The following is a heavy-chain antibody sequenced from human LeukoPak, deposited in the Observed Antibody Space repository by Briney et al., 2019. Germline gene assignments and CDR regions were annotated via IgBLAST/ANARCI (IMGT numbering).Heavy chain of an antibody. D-gene: IGHD6-13*01. J-gene: IGHJ6*02. Sequence: GSLRLSCAASGFTVSSNYMSWVRQAPGKGLEWIGEIRHSGSTNYNPSLKGRVTVSVDTSKNQFSLRLTSVTAADTAVYYCARRGSWTYYYAMDVWGQGTTVTVSS. V-gene: IGHV4-34*01. CDR3: ARRGSWTYYYAMDV. CDR1: GFTVSSNY. CDR2: IRHSGST.